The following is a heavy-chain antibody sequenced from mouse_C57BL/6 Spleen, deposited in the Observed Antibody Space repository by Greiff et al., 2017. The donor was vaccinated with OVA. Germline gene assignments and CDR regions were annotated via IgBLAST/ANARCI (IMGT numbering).Heavy chain of an antibody. Sequence: VKLQESGAELVRPGASVTLSCKASGYTFTDYEMHWVKQTPVHGLEWIGAIDPETGGTAYNQKFKGKAILTADKSSSTAYMELRSLTSEDSAVYYCTRGEDYDEGGYFDYWGQGTTLTVSS. CDR3: TRGEDYDEGGYFDY. J-gene: IGHJ2*01. V-gene: IGHV1-15*01. CDR1: GYTFTDYE. D-gene: IGHD2-4*01. CDR2: IDPETGGT.